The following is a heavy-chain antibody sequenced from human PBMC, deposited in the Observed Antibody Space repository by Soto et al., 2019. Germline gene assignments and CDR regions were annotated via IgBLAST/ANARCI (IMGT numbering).Heavy chain of an antibody. CDR2: IYYSGST. J-gene: IGHJ4*02. CDR3: ARDYAQLAIDY. CDR1: GGSISNYY. D-gene: IGHD1-1*01. V-gene: IGHV4-59*12. Sequence: SETLSLTCIVSGGSISNYYWSWIRQPPGKGLEWIGYIYYSGSTNYNPSLTSRVTISVDTSKNQFSLKLSSVTAADTAVYYCARDYAQLAIDYWGQGTLVTVSS.